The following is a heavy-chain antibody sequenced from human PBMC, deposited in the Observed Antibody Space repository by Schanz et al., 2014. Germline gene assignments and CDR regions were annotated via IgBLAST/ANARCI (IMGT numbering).Heavy chain of an antibody. CDR2: VNSDGRST. V-gene: IGHV3-74*01. CDR3: ATVGSETYSIYWYFDL. Sequence: EVQLGESGGGLVQPGGSLRLSCAASGFTFKSYWMHWVRQAPGKGLEWVSRVNSDGRSTSYAESVRGRFAISRDNSKNTLYLQMNRLRTEDTAVYYCATVGSETYSIYWYFDLWGRGTLVTVSS. J-gene: IGHJ2*01. CDR1: GFTFKSYW. D-gene: IGHD3-10*01.